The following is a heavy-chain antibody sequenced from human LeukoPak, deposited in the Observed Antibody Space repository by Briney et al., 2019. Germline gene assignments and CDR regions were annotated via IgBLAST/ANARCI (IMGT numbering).Heavy chain of an antibody. CDR3: ATSGGPINWFDP. V-gene: IGHV4-34*01. D-gene: IGHD3-10*01. CDR1: RGSLSGYY. Sequence: PSETLSLTCAVYRGSLSGYYWGWIRQPPGKGLQWIGEINHSGSTNYNPSLKSRVTISVDTSKNQFSLKLTSVTAADTAVYYCATSGGPINWFDPWGEGTLVTVSS. CDR2: INHSGST. J-gene: IGHJ5*02.